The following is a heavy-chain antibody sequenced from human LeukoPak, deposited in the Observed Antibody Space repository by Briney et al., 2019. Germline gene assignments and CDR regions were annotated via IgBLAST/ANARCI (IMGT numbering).Heavy chain of an antibody. J-gene: IGHJ4*02. CDR1: GFTFSSYW. Sequence: PGGSLRLSCAASGFTFSSYWMSWVRQAPGKGLEWVANIKQDGSEKYYVDSVKGRFTISRDNAKNSLYLQMNSLRAEDTAVYYCARGRHFGSGTHYMAFYSDSWGQGTLVTVSS. V-gene: IGHV3-7*04. CDR2: IKQDGSEK. D-gene: IGHD3-10*01. CDR3: ARGRHFGSGTHYMAFYSDS.